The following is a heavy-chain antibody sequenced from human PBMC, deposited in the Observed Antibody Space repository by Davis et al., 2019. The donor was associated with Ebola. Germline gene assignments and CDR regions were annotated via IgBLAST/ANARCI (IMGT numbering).Heavy chain of an antibody. V-gene: IGHV6-1*01. D-gene: IGHD6-19*01. CDR3: ARSGTAVAGNGGFDY. J-gene: IGHJ4*02. CDR2: TYYRSKWYN. CDR1: GDSVSSNSAA. Sequence: SETLSLTCAISGDSVSSNSAAWNWIRQSPSRGLEWLGRTYYRSKWYNDYAVPVKSRITINPDTSKNQFSLQLNSVTPEDTAVYYCARSGTAVAGNGGFDYWGQGTLVTVSS.